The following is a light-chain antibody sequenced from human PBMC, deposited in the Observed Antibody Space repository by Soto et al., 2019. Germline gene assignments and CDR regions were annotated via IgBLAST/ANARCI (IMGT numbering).Light chain of an antibody. V-gene: IGKV3-20*01. J-gene: IGKJ4*01. CDR1: QSVSSSY. CDR2: GAS. Sequence: EMVLTQSPGTLSLSPWERATLSCRASQSVSSSYLAWYQQKPGQAPRPLIYGASSSATGIPDRFSGSGSGTDFTLTISRLEPEDFAVYYCYQYGSSPLAFRGSTKVDIK. CDR3: YQYGSSPLA.